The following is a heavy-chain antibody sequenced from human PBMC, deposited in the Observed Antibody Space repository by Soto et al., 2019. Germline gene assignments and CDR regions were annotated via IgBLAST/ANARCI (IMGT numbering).Heavy chain of an antibody. J-gene: IGHJ5*02. CDR1: GFTFSSYW. Sequence: EVQLVESGGGLVQPGGSLRLSCAASGFTFSSYWMHWVRQAPGKGLVWVSRINSDGSSTSYADSVKGRFTISRDNAKNKLYLQMNSLRAEVTAVYYCARARAIAAAGISWFDPWGQGTLVTVSS. V-gene: IGHV3-74*01. CDR3: ARARAIAAAGISWFDP. CDR2: INSDGSST. D-gene: IGHD6-13*01.